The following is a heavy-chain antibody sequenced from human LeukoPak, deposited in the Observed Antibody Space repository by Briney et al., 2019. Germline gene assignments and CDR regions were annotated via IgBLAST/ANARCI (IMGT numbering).Heavy chain of an antibody. J-gene: IGHJ4*02. Sequence: SETLSLTCTVSGGSISSGGYYWSWIRQPPGKGLEWIGYIYHSGSTYYNLSLKSRVTISVDRSKNQFSLKLSSVTAADTAVYYCARAPPMVRGTGSLDYWGQGTLVTVSS. CDR2: IYHSGST. CDR3: ARAPPMVRGTGSLDY. D-gene: IGHD3-10*01. CDR1: GGSISSGGYY. V-gene: IGHV4-30-2*01.